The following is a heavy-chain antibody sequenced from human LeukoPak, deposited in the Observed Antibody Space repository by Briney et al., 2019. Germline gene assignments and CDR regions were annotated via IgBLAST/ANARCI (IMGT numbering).Heavy chain of an antibody. V-gene: IGHV3-30*04. CDR3: ATGGASIFLDSFDM. Sequence: GASLRLSCSASGFTFSTYSMHWVRQASGKGLEWVALISYEGSNKYYADSVKGRFTISRDNSNNTLYLQMSSLRAEDTAVYFCATGGASIFLDSFDMWGQGTMVTVRS. CDR1: GFTFSTYS. CDR2: ISYEGSNK. D-gene: IGHD3-9*01. J-gene: IGHJ3*02.